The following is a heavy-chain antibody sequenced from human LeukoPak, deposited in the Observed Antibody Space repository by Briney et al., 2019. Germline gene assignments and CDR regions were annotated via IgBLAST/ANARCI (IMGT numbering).Heavy chain of an antibody. CDR3: ARVVIAARPHWFDP. CDR2: IRYDGTEK. CDR1: GFTFSSYG. D-gene: IGHD6-6*01. Sequence: GGSLRLSCAASGFTFSSYGMHWVRQAPGKGLEWVAFIRYDGTEKYYADSVKGRFTISRHNSKNTLHLQMSSLRPEDTAVYYCARVVIAARPHWFDPWGQGTLVTVSS. V-gene: IGHV3-30*02. J-gene: IGHJ5*02.